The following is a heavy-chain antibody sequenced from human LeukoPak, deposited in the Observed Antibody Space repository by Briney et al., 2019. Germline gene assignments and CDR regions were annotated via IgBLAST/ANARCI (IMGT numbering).Heavy chain of an antibody. J-gene: IGHJ4*02. D-gene: IGHD7-27*01. V-gene: IGHV3-53*01. CDR2: IYSTGDT. Sequence: GGSLKLSCAASEFSVSNNYMTWVRQAPGKGLEWVSTIYSTGDTSYADSVKGRFTISRDKSKNTLYLQMNSLRADDTAVYYCGTGTNWGYWGQGTLVTASS. CDR1: EFSVSNNY. CDR3: GTGTNWGY.